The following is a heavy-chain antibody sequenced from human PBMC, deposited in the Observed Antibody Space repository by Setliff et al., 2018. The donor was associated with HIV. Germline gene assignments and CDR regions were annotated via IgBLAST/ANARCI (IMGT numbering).Heavy chain of an antibody. CDR2: ISASSVNT. CDR3: ARVPVSNYYYYMDV. Sequence: ASVKVSCKASGYTFINYHIIWVRQAPGQGLEWVGSISASSVNTNYTQGRVTMTTDISTNTAYMELRSLRSADPAVYYCARVPVSNYYYYMDVWGKGTTVTVSS. CDR1: GYTFINYH. V-gene: IGHV1-18*01. J-gene: IGHJ6*03.